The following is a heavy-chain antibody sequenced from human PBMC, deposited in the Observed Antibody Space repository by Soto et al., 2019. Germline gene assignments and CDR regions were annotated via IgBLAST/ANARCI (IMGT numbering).Heavy chain of an antibody. D-gene: IGHD7-27*01. CDR2: ISGSGGGK. V-gene: IGHV3-23*01. CDR3: ARNWGIFDY. CDR1: GFTFSTSA. Sequence: EVQLLESGGGLVQPGGSLRLSCEASGFTFSTSAMSWVRQAPGKGLEWVSTISGSGGGKYYADSVNGRFTISGDNSKNTLCLQMNSLRAEDTALYDCARNWGIFDYWGQGTLVTVSS. J-gene: IGHJ4*02.